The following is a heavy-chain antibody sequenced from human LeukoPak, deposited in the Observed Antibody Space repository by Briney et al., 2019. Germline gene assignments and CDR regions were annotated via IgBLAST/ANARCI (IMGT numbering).Heavy chain of an antibody. CDR2: ISYDGSNK. D-gene: IGHD2-2*01. Sequence: GGSLRLSCAASGFTFSSYAMHWVRQAPGKGLEWVAVISYDGSNKYYADSVKGRFTISRDNSKNTLYLQMNSLRAEDTAVYYCARVYQTGSTSPEAFDIWGQGTMVTVSS. CDR3: ARVYQTGSTSPEAFDI. V-gene: IGHV3-30-3*01. CDR1: GFTFSSYA. J-gene: IGHJ3*02.